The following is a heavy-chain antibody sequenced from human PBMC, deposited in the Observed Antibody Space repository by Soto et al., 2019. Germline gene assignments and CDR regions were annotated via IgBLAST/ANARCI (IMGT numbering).Heavy chain of an antibody. J-gene: IGHJ5*02. CDR2: INAKNGAT. V-gene: IGHV1-2*02. CDR1: GYIFSGNY. CDR3: ARAREDSSGWFDH. D-gene: IGHD6-19*01. Sequence: QVQLVQSGAEVRKPGASVKVSCKASGYIFSGNYLHWVRRAPGQGLEWMAWINAKNGATNYAQKFRGRATVTRDTSISTTYPELSGLTSDDTAVYYCARAREDSSGWFDHWGQGTQVTVSP.